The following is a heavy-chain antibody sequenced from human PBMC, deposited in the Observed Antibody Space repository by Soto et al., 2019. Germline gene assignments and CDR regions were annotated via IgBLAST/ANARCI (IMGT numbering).Heavy chain of an antibody. CDR3: ARSPGIAVADY. CDR2: IYYSGST. Sequence: SETLSLTCTVSGGSISSSSYYWGWIRQPPGKGLEWIGSIYYSGSTYYNPSLKSRVTISVDTSKNQFSLKLSSLTAADTAVYYCARSPGIAVADYWGQGTLDTVSS. CDR1: GGSISSSSYY. V-gene: IGHV4-39*01. D-gene: IGHD6-19*01. J-gene: IGHJ4*02.